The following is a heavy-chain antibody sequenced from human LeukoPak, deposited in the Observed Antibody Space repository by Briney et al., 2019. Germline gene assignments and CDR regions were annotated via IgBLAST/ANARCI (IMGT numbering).Heavy chain of an antibody. CDR2: VSPDGGTT. D-gene: IGHD1-14*01. J-gene: IGHJ4*02. Sequence: PGGPLRLSCAASGFTFSRYAMSWVRQAPGKGLEWVSAVSPDGGTTYYADSVKGRFTISRDNSKNTLYLQMNSLRAEDTAVYYCAKRSPSGIVFFDYWGQGTLVTVSS. CDR3: AKRSPSGIVFFDY. V-gene: IGHV3-23*01. CDR1: GFTFSRYA.